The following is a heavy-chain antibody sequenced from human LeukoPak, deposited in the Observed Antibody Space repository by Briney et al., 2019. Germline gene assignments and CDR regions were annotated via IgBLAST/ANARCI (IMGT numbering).Heavy chain of an antibody. CDR1: GYTFTGYY. CDR2: INPNSGGT. J-gene: IGHJ4*02. D-gene: IGHD5-24*01. V-gene: IGHV1-2*02. CDR3: ARGRWLQSIFDY. Sequence: ASVTVSFKASGYTFTGYYMHWVRQAPGQGREWMGWINPNSGGTNYAQKFQGRVTMTRDTSISTAYMELSRLRSDDTAVYYCARGRWLQSIFDYWGQGTLVTVSS.